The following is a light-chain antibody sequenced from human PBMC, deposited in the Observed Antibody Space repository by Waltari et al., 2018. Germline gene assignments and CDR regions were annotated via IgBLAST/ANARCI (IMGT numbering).Light chain of an antibody. CDR2: GAS. CDR1: QSLSSTF. V-gene: IGKV3-20*01. Sequence: EIVLTQSPGTLSLSPGERATLSCRASQSLSSTFLAWYQQKPGQAPRVVIYGASTRATGIPDRFSGSGSGTDFTLTISRLEPEDFAVYYCQQFTLSPLMYTFGQGTKLEIK. J-gene: IGKJ2*01. CDR3: QQFTLSPLMYT.